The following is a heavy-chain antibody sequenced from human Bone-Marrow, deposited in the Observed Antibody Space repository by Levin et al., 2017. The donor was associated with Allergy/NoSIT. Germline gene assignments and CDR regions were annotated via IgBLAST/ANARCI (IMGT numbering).Heavy chain of an antibody. CDR2: IKQDGSEK. CDR1: GFTFSSYW. Sequence: GGSLRLSCAASGFTFSSYWMSWVRQAPGKGLEWVANIKQDGSEKYYVDSVKGRFTISRDNAKNSLYLQMNSLRAEDTAVYYCARVPSYCISTSCYPNWFDPWGQGTLVTVSS. CDR3: ARVPSYCISTSCYPNWFDP. V-gene: IGHV3-7*01. D-gene: IGHD2-2*01. J-gene: IGHJ5*02.